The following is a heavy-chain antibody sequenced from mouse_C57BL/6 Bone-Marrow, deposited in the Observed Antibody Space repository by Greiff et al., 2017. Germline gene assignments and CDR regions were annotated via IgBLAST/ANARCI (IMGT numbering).Heavy chain of an antibody. CDR3: ARRSFYVGFAY. D-gene: IGHD1-1*01. J-gene: IGHJ3*01. CDR2: ISSGGSYT. CDR1: GFTFSSYG. Sequence: EVMLVESGGDLVKPGGSLKLSCAASGFTFSSYGLSWVRQTPDKRLEWVATISSGGSYTYYPDSVKGRFTISRDNAKNTLYLQMSSLKSEDTAMYYCARRSFYVGFAYWGQGTLVTVSA. V-gene: IGHV5-6*02.